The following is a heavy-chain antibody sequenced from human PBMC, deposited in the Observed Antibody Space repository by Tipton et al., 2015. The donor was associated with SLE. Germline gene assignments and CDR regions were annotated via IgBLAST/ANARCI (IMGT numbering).Heavy chain of an antibody. D-gene: IGHD3-22*01. CDR1: GGSISDYY. CDR3: AREAFYYNTHVFDI. J-gene: IGHJ3*02. CDR2: IYYSGST. V-gene: IGHV4-59*01. Sequence: GLVKPSETLSLTCIVSGGSISDYYRSWIRQPPGKGLEWIGYIYYSGSTDYNPSLKSRVTLSVDTSKNQFSLELSSVTAADTAVYYCAREAFYYNTHVFDIWGQGTMVTVSS.